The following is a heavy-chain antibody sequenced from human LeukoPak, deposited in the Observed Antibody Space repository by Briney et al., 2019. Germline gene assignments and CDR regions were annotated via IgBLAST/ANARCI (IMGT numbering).Heavy chain of an antibody. V-gene: IGHV4-59*01. J-gene: IGHJ4*02. CDR2: IYYSGST. CDR3: ARGPGYSSDWTY. D-gene: IGHD6-19*01. Sequence: SETLSLTCTVSGGSISSYYWSWIRQPPGKGLEWIGYIYYSGSTNYNPSLKSRVTISVDTSKNQFSLKLSRLRSDDTAVYYCARGPGYSSDWTYWGQGTLVTVSS. CDR1: GGSISSYY.